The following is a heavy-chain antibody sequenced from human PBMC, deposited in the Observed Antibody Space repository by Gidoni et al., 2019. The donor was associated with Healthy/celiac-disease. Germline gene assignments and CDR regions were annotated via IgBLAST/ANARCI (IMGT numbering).Heavy chain of an antibody. D-gene: IGHD2-15*01. CDR3: ARDWDGYCSGGSCYPYGMDV. CDR2: IIPILGLA. V-gene: IGHV1-69*08. J-gene: IGHJ6*02. Sequence: QVQLVQSGAEVKKPGSSVTVSCKASGGTISSYTIRWVRQAPGHGLEWMGRIIPILGLANYAQKFQGRVTITADKSTSTAYMELSSLRSEDTAVYYCARDWDGYCSGGSCYPYGMDVWGQGTTVTVSS. CDR1: GGTISSYT.